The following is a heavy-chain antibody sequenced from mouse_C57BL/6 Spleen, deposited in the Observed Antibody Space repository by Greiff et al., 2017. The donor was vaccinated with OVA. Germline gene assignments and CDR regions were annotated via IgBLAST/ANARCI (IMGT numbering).Heavy chain of an antibody. Sequence: VQLQQSGPELVKPGASVKISCKASGYAFSSSWMNWVKQRPGKGLEWIGRIYPGDGDTNYNGKFKGKATLTADKSSSTAYMQRSSLTSEDSAVYFCAPLRGSYGSSDYYAMDYWGQGTSVTVSS. D-gene: IGHD1-1*01. CDR1: GYAFSSSW. V-gene: IGHV1-82*01. CDR3: APLRGSYGSSDYYAMDY. J-gene: IGHJ4*01. CDR2: IYPGDGDT.